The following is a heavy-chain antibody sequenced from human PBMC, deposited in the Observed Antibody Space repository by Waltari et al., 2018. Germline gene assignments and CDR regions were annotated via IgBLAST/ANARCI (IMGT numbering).Heavy chain of an antibody. D-gene: IGHD3-10*01. J-gene: IGHJ5*02. Sequence: EVQLVESGGGLVQPGGSLRLSCAASGFPFSSHWMNWVRQAPCEGLWCVALINQDGSGTYYVDSLKGRFTIARDNAKNSLYLQMISLRVGDTAIYYCARDRGGGWLDPWGQGTLVTVSS. CDR2: INQDGSGT. CDR3: ARDRGGGWLDP. V-gene: IGHV3-7*01. CDR1: GFPFSSHW.